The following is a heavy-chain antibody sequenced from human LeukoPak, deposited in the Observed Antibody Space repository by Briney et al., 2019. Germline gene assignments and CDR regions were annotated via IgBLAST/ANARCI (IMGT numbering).Heavy chain of an antibody. CDR2: ISAYNGNA. Sequence: ASVKVSCKASGYTFTSYGISWVRQAPGQGLEWMGWISAYNGNANYAQKLQGRVTMTTDTSTSTAYMELRSLRSDDTAVYYCARDRYCSGGSCYREYYFDYWGQGTLVTVSS. V-gene: IGHV1-18*01. D-gene: IGHD2-15*01. CDR1: GYTFTSYG. CDR3: ARDRYCSGGSCYREYYFDY. J-gene: IGHJ4*02.